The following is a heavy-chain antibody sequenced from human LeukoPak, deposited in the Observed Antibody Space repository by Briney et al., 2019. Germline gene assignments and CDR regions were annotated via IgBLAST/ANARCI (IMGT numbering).Heavy chain of an antibody. CDR1: GGSISSGGYY. Sequence: SETLSLTCTVSGGSISSGGYYWSWIRQHPGKGLEWIGYIYYSGSTYYNPSLKSRVTISVDTSKNQFSLKLSSVTAADTAVYYCARAGYSSSRNAFDIWGQGTMVTVSS. J-gene: IGHJ3*02. V-gene: IGHV4-31*03. CDR3: ARAGYSSSRNAFDI. CDR2: IYYSGST. D-gene: IGHD6-13*01.